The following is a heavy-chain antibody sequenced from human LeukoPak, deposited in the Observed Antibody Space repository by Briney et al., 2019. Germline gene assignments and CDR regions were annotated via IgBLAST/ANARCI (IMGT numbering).Heavy chain of an antibody. Sequence: PGGSLRLSCTASGFTLSSYAMSWVRQAPGKGLEWVSGISGSGGSTYYAESVKGRFTISRDNSKNTLYLQMNSLRAEDTAVYFCAKKSSLICLDYWGQGTLVTVSS. V-gene: IGHV3-23*01. J-gene: IGHJ4*02. D-gene: IGHD2-2*01. CDR3: AKKSSLICLDY. CDR2: ISGSGGST. CDR1: GFTLSSYA.